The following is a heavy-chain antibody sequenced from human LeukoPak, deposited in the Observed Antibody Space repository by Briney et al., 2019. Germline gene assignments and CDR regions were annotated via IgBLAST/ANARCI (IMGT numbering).Heavy chain of an antibody. CDR1: GYSSTSYW. J-gene: IGHJ4*02. D-gene: IGHD6-13*01. CDR3: ARSLSSSWEYFDY. Sequence: GESLKISCKGSGYSSTSYWIGWVRQMPGKGLEWMGIIYPGDSDTRYSPSFQGQVTISADKSISTAYLQWSSLKASDTAMYYCARSLSSSWEYFDYWGQGTLVTVSS. CDR2: IYPGDSDT. V-gene: IGHV5-51*01.